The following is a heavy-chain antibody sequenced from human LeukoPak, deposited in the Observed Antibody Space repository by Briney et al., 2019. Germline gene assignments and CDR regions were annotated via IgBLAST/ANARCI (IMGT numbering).Heavy chain of an antibody. V-gene: IGHV3-23*01. CDR3: AKAVAAYYYYGMDV. Sequence: AGGSLRLSCAASGFTFSSYAMSWVRQAPGKGLEWVSAISGSGGSTYYADSVKGRFTISRDNSRNTLYLHMNSLRAEDTAVYYCAKAVAAYYYYGMDVWGQGTTVTVSS. D-gene: IGHD6-19*01. CDR1: GFTFSSYA. J-gene: IGHJ6*02. CDR2: ISGSGGST.